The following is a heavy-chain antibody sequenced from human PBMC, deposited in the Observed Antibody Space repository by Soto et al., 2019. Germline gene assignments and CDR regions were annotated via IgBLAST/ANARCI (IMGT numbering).Heavy chain of an antibody. CDR2: ILYDGNSE. Sequence: GGSLRLSCVASGFTFSDYIMHWVRQAPGKGLEWVAVILYDGNSEHYADSVKGRFTISRDNSKNTLYLEMNSLRAEDTAVYYCATEMATIDFDYWGQGTPVTVSS. CDR3: ATEMATIDFDY. CDR1: GFTFSDYI. V-gene: IGHV3-30-3*01. D-gene: IGHD5-12*01. J-gene: IGHJ4*02.